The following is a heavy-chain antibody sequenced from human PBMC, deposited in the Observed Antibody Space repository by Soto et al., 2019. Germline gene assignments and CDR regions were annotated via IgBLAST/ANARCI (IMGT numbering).Heavy chain of an antibody. J-gene: IGHJ3*02. CDR2: IIPIFGTA. V-gene: IGHV1-69*13. Sequence: SVKVSCKASGGTFSSYAISWVRQAPGQGLEWMGGIIPIFGTANYAQKFQGRVTITADESTSTAYMELSSLRSEDTAVYYCAREANIFTFGGFIVGAAFDIWGQGKRVTVPS. CDR1: GGTFSSYA. D-gene: IGHD3-16*02. CDR3: AREANIFTFGGFIVGAAFDI.